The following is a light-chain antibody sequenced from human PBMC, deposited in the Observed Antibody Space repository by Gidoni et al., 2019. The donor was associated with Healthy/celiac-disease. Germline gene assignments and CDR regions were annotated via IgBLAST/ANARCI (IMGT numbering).Light chain of an antibody. J-gene: IGLJ3*02. CDR2: DNN. Sequence: QSVLTQPPSVSAAPGQKVTISCSGGSSNIGNNYVSWYQQRPGTAPKLLLYDNNKRPSGIPDRCSGSKSGTSATLGITGLQTGDEADYYCGTWDSSLSAGVFGGGTKLTVL. CDR1: SSNIGNNY. CDR3: GTWDSSLSAGV. V-gene: IGLV1-51*01.